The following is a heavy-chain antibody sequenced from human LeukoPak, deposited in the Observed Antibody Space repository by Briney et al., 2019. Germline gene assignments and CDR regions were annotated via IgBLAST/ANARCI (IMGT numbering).Heavy chain of an antibody. Sequence: GGSLRLSCAASGFTFSSYAMHWVRQAPGKGLEWVAVISYDGSNKYYADSVKGRFTISRDNSKNTLYLQMNSLRAEDTAVYYCAHSNSAYYPNWFDPWGQGTLVTVSS. D-gene: IGHD3-22*01. CDR1: GFTFSSYA. CDR3: AHSNSAYYPNWFDP. CDR2: ISYDGSNK. V-gene: IGHV3-30-3*01. J-gene: IGHJ5*02.